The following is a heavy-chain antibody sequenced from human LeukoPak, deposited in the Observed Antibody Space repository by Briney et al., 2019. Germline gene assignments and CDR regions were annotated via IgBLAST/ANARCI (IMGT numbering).Heavy chain of an antibody. J-gene: IGHJ6*03. Sequence: GGSLRLSCAASGFTFSSYAMHWVRQAPGKGLEYVSAISSNGGSTYYANSVKGRFTISRDNSKNTLYLQMGSLRAEDMAVYYCARGQIFYYYYMDVWGKGTTVTISS. CDR2: ISSNGGST. D-gene: IGHD2-15*01. CDR1: GFTFSSYA. V-gene: IGHV3-64*01. CDR3: ARGQIFYYYYMDV.